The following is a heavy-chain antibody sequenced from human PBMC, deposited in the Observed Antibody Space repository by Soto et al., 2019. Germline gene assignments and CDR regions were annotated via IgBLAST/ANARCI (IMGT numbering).Heavy chain of an antibody. Sequence: PSETLSLTCTVSGGAISSNNYYWGWIRQPPGKGLEWIGSIFYSGSTYYNPSLESRVTISVDKSNNRFSLKLNSVTAADTAVYYCARHEASVTTFPFYFDYWSQGTLVTGSS. J-gene: IGHJ4*02. D-gene: IGHD4-17*01. V-gene: IGHV4-39*01. CDR3: ARHEASVTTFPFYFDY. CDR1: GGAISSNNYY. CDR2: IFYSGST.